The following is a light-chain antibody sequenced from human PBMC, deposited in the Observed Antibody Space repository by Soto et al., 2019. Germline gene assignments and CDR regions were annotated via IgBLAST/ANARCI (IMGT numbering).Light chain of an antibody. CDR1: QGISTF. CDR2: AAS. Sequence: DIQLTQSPSFLSASVGDRVTITCRASQGISTFLAWYQQRPGKAPKILIYAASTLQSGVPSRFSGSGSGTEFTLTSSTLQPQDFATYNCQQVISYRPGFGPGTKVDIK. CDR3: QQVISYRPG. V-gene: IGKV1-9*01. J-gene: IGKJ3*01.